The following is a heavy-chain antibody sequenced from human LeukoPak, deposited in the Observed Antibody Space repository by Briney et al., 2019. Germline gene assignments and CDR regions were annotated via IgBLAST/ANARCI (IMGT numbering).Heavy chain of an antibody. J-gene: IGHJ3*02. CDR3: ARFSYYGSGSYYKTPGGYDI. CDR2: IYYSGST. Sequence: SETLSLTCTVSGGSISSYYWSWIRQPPGKGLEWIGYIYYSGSTNYNPSLKSRVTISVDTSKNQFSLKPSSVTAADTAVYYCARFSYYGSGSYYKTPGGYDIWGQGTMVTVSS. CDR1: GGSISSYY. V-gene: IGHV4-59*01. D-gene: IGHD3-10*01.